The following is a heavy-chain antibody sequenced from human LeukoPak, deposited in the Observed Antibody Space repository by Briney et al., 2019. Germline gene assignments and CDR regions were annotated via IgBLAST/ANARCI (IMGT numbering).Heavy chain of an antibody. J-gene: IGHJ4*02. CDR3: AKGRGDYYDSSGYQAHFDY. Sequence: GGSLRLSCAASGFTFSGYAMSWVRQAPGKGLEWVSAISGSGGSTYYADSVKGRFTISRDNSKNTLYLQMNSLRAEDTAVYYCAKGRGDYYDSSGYQAHFDYWSQGTLVTVSS. CDR2: ISGSGGST. D-gene: IGHD3-22*01. V-gene: IGHV3-23*01. CDR1: GFTFSGYA.